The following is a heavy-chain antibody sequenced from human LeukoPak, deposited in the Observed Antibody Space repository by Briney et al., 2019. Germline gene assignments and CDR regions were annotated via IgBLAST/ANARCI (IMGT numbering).Heavy chain of an antibody. CDR1: GFTFSSYA. D-gene: IGHD3-22*01. V-gene: IGHV3-30*14. CDR3: ARGPYYYDSSGYYPYYFDY. J-gene: IGHJ4*02. Sequence: GGSLRLSCAASGFTFSSYAMHWVRQAPGKGLEWVAVISYDGSNKYYADSVKGRFTISRDNSKNTLCLQMNSLRAEDTAVYYCARGPYYYDSSGYYPYYFDYWGQGTLVTVSS. CDR2: ISYDGSNK.